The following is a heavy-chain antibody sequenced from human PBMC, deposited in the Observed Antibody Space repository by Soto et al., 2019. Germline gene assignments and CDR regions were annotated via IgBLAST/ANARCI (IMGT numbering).Heavy chain of an antibody. CDR2: INAGNGNT. CDR1: GYTFTSYA. J-gene: IGHJ4*02. V-gene: IGHV1-3*01. CDR3: AREGITIFGVVMDPPRLPDY. D-gene: IGHD3-3*01. Sequence: ASVKVSCKASGYTFTSYAMHWVRQAPGQRLEWMGWINAGNGNTKYSQKFQGRVTITRDTSASTAYMELSSLRSDDTAVYYCAREGITIFGVVMDPPRLPDYWGQGTLVTVSS.